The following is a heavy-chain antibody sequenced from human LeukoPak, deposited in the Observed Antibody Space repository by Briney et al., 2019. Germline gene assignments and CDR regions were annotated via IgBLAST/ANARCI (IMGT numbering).Heavy chain of an antibody. V-gene: IGHV4-30-4*08. CDR1: GGSISSGDYY. Sequence: PSETLSLTCTVSGGSISSGDYYWSWIRQPPGKGLEWIGYIYYSGSTYYNPSLKSRVTISVDTSKNQFSLKLSSVTAADTAVYYCARESDYYGSGSSPYYYYYGMDVWGQGTTVTVSS. CDR2: IYYSGST. D-gene: IGHD3-10*01. J-gene: IGHJ6*02. CDR3: ARESDYYGSGSSPYYYYYGMDV.